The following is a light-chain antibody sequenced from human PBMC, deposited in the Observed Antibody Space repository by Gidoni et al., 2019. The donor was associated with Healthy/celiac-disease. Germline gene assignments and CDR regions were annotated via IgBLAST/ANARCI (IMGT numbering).Light chain of an antibody. Sequence: EIVLTQSPGTLSLSPGDRATLSCRASPSVSSSYLAWYQQKPGQAPRLHIYVSSSMATGSPDRFSGSGSGTDFTLTICRLDPEGFAVYFCQQYGSSPRTFGQGTRLEIK. V-gene: IGKV3-20*01. CDR1: PSVSSSY. CDR2: VSS. CDR3: QQYGSSPRT. J-gene: IGKJ5*01.